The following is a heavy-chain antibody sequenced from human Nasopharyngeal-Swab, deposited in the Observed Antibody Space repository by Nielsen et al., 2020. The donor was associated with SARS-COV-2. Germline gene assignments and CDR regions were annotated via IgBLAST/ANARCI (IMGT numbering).Heavy chain of an antibody. Sequence: SETLSLTCAVSGGSISSSNWWSWVRQPPGKGLEWIGEIYHSGSTNYNPSLKSRVTISVDTSKNQFSLKLSSVTAADTAVYYCARDRVGAKGMDVWGQGTTVTVSS. J-gene: IGHJ6*02. CDR3: ARDRVGAKGMDV. CDR1: GGSISSSNW. D-gene: IGHD1-26*01. V-gene: IGHV4-4*02. CDR2: IYHSGST.